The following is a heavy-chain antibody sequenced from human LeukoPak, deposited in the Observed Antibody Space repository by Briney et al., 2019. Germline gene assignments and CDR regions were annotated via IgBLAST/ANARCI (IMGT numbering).Heavy chain of an antibody. Sequence: GGSLRLSCAASGFTFSSYSMNWVRQAPGKGLEWVSSISSSNSYIYYADSVKGRFTISRDNAKNSLYLQMNSLRAEDTAVYYCARVHWTDGAFDIWGQGTMVTVSS. CDR1: GFTFSSYS. CDR3: ARVHWTDGAFDI. CDR2: ISSSNSYI. J-gene: IGHJ3*02. D-gene: IGHD3/OR15-3a*01. V-gene: IGHV3-21*01.